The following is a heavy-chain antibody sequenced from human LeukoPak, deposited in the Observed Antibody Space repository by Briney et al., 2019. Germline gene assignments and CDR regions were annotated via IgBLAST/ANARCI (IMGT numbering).Heavy chain of an antibody. V-gene: IGHV1-46*01. J-gene: IGHJ6*02. CDR1: GYTFTSYY. D-gene: IGHD2-2*02. CDR3: ARDRVVVVPAAIRGYYYYGMDV. CDR2: INPSGGST. Sequence: ASVKVSCKASGYTFTSYYMHWVRQAPGQGLEWMGIINPSGGSTSYAQKFQGRVTMTRDTSTSTVYMELSSLRSEDTAVYYCARDRVVVVPAAIRGYYYYGMDVWGQGTTVTVSS.